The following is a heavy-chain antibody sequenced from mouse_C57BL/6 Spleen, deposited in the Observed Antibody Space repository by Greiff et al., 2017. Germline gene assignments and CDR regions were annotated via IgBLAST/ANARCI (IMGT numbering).Heavy chain of an antibody. V-gene: IGHV1-69*01. CDR1: GYTFTSYW. D-gene: IGHD1-1*02. CDR2: FDPSDSYT. Sequence: VQLQQPGAELVMPGASVKLSCKASGYTFTSYWMHWVKQRPGQGLEWIGEFDPSDSYTNYNQKFKGKATLTVDKSSSTAYVQLSSLTSEDSAVYYCARKDGGPAWFAYWGQGTLVTVSA. CDR3: ARKDGGPAWFAY. J-gene: IGHJ3*01.